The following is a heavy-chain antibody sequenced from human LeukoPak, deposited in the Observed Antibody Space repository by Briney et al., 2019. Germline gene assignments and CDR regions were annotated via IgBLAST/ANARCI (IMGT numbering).Heavy chain of an antibody. CDR1: GGSISSYY. CDR3: ANGRAVAGKGYFDY. V-gene: IGHV4-4*07. D-gene: IGHD6-19*01. Sequence: SETLSLTCTVSGGSISSYYWSWLRQPAGKELEWIGRIYTSGSTNYNPSLKSRVTMSVDTSKNQFSLKLSSVTAADTAVYYCANGRAVAGKGYFDYWGQGTLVTVSS. J-gene: IGHJ4*02. CDR2: IYTSGST.